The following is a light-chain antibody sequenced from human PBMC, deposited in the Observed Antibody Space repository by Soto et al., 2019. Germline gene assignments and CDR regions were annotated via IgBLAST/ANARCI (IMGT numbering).Light chain of an antibody. CDR1: TGAVTSGND. V-gene: IGLV7-43*01. J-gene: IGLJ3*02. CDR2: TTN. Sequence: QAVVTQEPSLTVSPGGTVTLTCASSTGAVTSGNDPSWFQQNPGQTPRTLIYTTNSRHSWTSARFSGSLIGGKAALTLSGVQPEDEAEYYCLLYYGGAQLVFGGGTKLTVL. CDR3: LLYYGGAQLV.